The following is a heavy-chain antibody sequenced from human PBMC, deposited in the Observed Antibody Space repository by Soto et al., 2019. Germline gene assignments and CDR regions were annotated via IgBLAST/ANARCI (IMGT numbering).Heavy chain of an antibody. CDR3: ARATYYYDSSGFDH. V-gene: IGHV4-61*01. CDR1: GGSVSSGSYY. Sequence: PSETLSLTCTVSGGSVSSGSYYWSWIRQPPGKGLEWIGYIYYSGSTNYNPSLKSRVTISVDTSKNQFSLKLSSVTAADTAVYYCARATYYYDSSGFDHWGQGXLVTVYS. J-gene: IGHJ4*02. D-gene: IGHD3-22*01. CDR2: IYYSGST.